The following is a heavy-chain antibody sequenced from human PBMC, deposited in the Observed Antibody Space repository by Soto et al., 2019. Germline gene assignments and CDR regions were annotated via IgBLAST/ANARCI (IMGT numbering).Heavy chain of an antibody. D-gene: IGHD3-22*01. CDR1: GYTFTSYG. V-gene: IGHV1-18*01. CDR2: ISAYNGNT. CDR3: ARAYGQYSESSGYYKPSTHCDY. Sequence: QVQLVQSGAEVKKPGASVKVSCKASGYTFTSYGISWVRKAPGQGLEWMGWISAYNGNTNYAQKLQGRVTMTTDTSTSTDYMELRSLRSDGTAVDYCARAYGQYSESSGYYKPSTHCDYWGQGTLVTVSS. J-gene: IGHJ4*02.